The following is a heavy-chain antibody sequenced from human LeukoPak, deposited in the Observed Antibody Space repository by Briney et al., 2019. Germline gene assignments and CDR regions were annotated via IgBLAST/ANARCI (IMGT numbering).Heavy chain of an antibody. CDR1: GGSISSYY. CDR3: ARMGGYSGYATH. Sequence: SETLSLTCTVSGGSISSYYWSWIRQPAGKGLEWIGYILYSGTTNSNPSLKSRVTISVDTSKNQISLKLSSVTAADTAVYYCARMGGYSGYATHWGQGPLVTVSS. CDR2: ILYSGTT. V-gene: IGHV4-59*08. D-gene: IGHD5-12*01. J-gene: IGHJ4*02.